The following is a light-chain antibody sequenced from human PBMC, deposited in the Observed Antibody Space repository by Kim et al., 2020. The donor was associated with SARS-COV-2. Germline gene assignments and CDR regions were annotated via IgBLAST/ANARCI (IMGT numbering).Light chain of an antibody. Sequence: GQSVTISCTGTSSDVGGYTYVSWYQQHPGKAPNPMIYEVSKRPSGVPDRFSGSKSGNTASLTVSGLQAEDEADYYCSSYAGSNNVVFGGGTQLTVL. J-gene: IGLJ2*01. CDR3: SSYAGSNNVV. V-gene: IGLV2-8*01. CDR1: SSDVGGYTY. CDR2: EVS.